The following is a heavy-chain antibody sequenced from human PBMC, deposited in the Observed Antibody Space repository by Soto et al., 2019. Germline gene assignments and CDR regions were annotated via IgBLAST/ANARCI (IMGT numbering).Heavy chain of an antibody. D-gene: IGHD3-10*01. V-gene: IGHV3-23*01. Sequence: PGGSLRLSCAASGFTFSSYAMSWFRQAPGKGLEWVSGISGSGGSTYYADSVKGRFTISRDNSKNTLYLQMNSLRAEDTAVYYCAKNYYGSGSYYNPVDYWGQGTLVTVSS. CDR1: GFTFSSYA. J-gene: IGHJ4*02. CDR2: ISGSGGST. CDR3: AKNYYGSGSYYNPVDY.